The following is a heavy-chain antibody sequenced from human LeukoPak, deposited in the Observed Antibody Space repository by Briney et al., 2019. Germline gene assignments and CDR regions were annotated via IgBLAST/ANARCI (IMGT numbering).Heavy chain of an antibody. V-gene: IGHV5-51*01. CDR3: VRSDGGFCYVDV. J-gene: IGHJ6*03. CDR2: ILPSDSDT. CDR1: GYNFANYW. Sequence: GESLKISCKASGYNFANYWVGWVRQMPGKGLEWVGIILPSDSDTRYSPSFQDHVTITADESITTSHLQWSSLKGSDPGMYYCVRSDGGFCYVDVWGKGTMVSVS. D-gene: IGHD4-23*01.